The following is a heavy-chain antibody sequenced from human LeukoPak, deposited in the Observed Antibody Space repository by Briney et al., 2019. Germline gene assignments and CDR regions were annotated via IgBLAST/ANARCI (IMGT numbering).Heavy chain of an antibody. Sequence: SGGSLRLSCAASGFTFSSYAMHWVRQAPGKGLEWVAVISYDGSNKYYADSVKGRLTISRDNSKNTLYLQMNSLRAEDTAVYYCAREIVVVPAATFDYWGQGTLATVSS. CDR1: GFTFSSYA. J-gene: IGHJ4*02. CDR2: ISYDGSNK. D-gene: IGHD2-2*01. CDR3: AREIVVVPAATFDY. V-gene: IGHV3-30-3*01.